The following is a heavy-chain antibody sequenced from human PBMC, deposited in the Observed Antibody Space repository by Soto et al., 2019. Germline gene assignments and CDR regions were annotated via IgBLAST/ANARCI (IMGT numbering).Heavy chain of an antibody. CDR3: ASGRLYYYGSGSPSIAFYYYYDMDV. Sequence: SVKVSCKASGGTFSSYAISWVRQAPGQGLEWMGGIIPIFGTANYAQKFQGRVTITADESTSTAYMELSSLRSEDTAVYYCASGRLYYYGSGSPSIAFYYYYDMDVWGQGTTVTVSS. D-gene: IGHD3-10*01. CDR1: GGTFSSYA. J-gene: IGHJ6*02. V-gene: IGHV1-69*13. CDR2: IIPIFGTA.